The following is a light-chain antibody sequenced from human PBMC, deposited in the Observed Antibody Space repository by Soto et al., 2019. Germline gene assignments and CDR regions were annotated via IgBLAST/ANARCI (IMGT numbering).Light chain of an antibody. CDR2: GAS. V-gene: IGKV3-15*01. J-gene: IGKJ4*01. CDR1: QSVSIN. Sequence: EKVMTQSPATLSVSPGERATLSCRASQSVSINLAWYQQKPGQAPRLLIYGASTRATAIPARFSGRGSGTKFTLTIRSLQSEDFAVYYCQHYNNWPLTFGGGTKVDIK. CDR3: QHYNNWPLT.